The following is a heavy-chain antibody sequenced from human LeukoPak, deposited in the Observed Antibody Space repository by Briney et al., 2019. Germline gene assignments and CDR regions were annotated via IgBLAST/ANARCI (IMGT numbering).Heavy chain of an antibody. D-gene: IGHD6-13*01. J-gene: IGHJ4*02. CDR3: ATDPPYSRSGLYFDY. CDR2: ISSNSTYR. CDR1: GFTFSTQT. V-gene: IGHV3-21*06. Sequence: GGSLRLSCAASGFTFSTQTINWVRQAPGKGLEWVSSISSNSTYRYYADSVKGRFTISRDNAKNSMFLQMNSLRAEDTAVYYCATDPPYSRSGLYFDYWGQGTLVTVSS.